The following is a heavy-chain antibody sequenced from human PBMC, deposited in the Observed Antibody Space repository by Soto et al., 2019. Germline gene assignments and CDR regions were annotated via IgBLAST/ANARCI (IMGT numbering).Heavy chain of an antibody. J-gene: IGHJ6*02. V-gene: IGHV4-31*03. Sequence: NPSETLSLTCTVSGGSINSTIYYWSWVRQHPGKGLEWIGYIYYSGSTYLNPSLRSRVSISIDTSKNHFSLRLSSVTAADTAVYYCASNYCGGGSCYSGYYYNGMDVWGQGTTVTVPS. CDR2: IYYSGST. CDR1: GGSINSTIYY. D-gene: IGHD2-15*01. CDR3: ASNYCGGGSCYSGYYYNGMDV.